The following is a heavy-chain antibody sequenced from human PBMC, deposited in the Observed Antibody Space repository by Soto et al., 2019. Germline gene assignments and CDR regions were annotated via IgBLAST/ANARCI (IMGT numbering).Heavy chain of an antibody. D-gene: IGHD5-12*01. CDR3: ARAPASGYDTGRENNWFDP. J-gene: IGHJ5*02. V-gene: IGHV4-31*03. CDR1: GGSISSGGYY. CDR2: IYYSGST. Sequence: SETLSLTCTVSGGSISSGGYYWSWIRQHPGKGLEWIGYIYYSGSTYYNPSLKSRVTISVDTSKNQFSLKLSSVTAADTAVYYCARAPASGYDTGRENNWFDPWGQGTLVTVSS.